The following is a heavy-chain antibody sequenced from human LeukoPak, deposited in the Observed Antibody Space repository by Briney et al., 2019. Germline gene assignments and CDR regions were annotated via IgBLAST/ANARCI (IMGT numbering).Heavy chain of an antibody. CDR2: IWYDGGKK. Sequence: LPGGSLRLSCEASGFTFSSYSMNWVRQAPGKGLEWVAVIWYDGGKKHYADSVNGRFTISRDNSKNTLFLQMSSLRVEDTAVYYCARDSNFKFDFWGQGTLVTVSS. J-gene: IGHJ4*02. D-gene: IGHD2-8*01. CDR1: GFTFSSYS. V-gene: IGHV3-33*08. CDR3: ARDSNFKFDF.